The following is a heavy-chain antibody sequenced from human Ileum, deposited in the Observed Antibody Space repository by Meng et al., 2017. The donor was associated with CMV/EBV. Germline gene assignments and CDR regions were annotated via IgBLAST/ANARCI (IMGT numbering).Heavy chain of an antibody. CDR2: ISSSSSYI. Sequence: GESLKISCPASAFTSCSYSMNWVSQAPGKGLEWVSSISSSSSYIYYADSVKGRFTISRDNAKNSLYLQMNSLRAEDTAVYYCSTSEIRDTAMVRPAYYYYGMDVWGQGTMVTVSS. CDR3: STSEIRDTAMVRPAYYYYGMDV. D-gene: IGHD5-18*01. V-gene: IGHV3-21*01. J-gene: IGHJ6*02. CDR1: AFTSCSYS.